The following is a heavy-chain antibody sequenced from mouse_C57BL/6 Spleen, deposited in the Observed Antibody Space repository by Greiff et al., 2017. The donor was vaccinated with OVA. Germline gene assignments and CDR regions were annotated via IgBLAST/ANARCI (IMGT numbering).Heavy chain of an antibody. CDR3: ARRILRDYYLDY. Sequence: QVQLQQPGAELVKPGASVKLSCKASGYTFTSYWMQWVKQRPGQGLEWIGEIDPSDSYTNYNQKFKGKATLTVDTSSSTAYMQLSSLTSEDSAVYYCARRILRDYYLDYWGQGTTLTVSS. J-gene: IGHJ2*01. CDR1: GYTFTSYW. V-gene: IGHV1-50*01. CDR2: IDPSDSYT.